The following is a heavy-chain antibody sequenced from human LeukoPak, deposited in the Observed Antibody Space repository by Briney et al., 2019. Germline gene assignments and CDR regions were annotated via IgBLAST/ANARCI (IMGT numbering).Heavy chain of an antibody. CDR2: IKKDGSEK. V-gene: IGHV3-7*01. D-gene: IGHD3-9*01. CDR1: GFIFSGYW. J-gene: IGHJ4*02. CDR3: AKGRYYDILTGPEHFDY. Sequence: PGGSLRLSCAASGFIFSGYWMSWVRRAPGKGLEWVANIKKDGSEKYYVDSVKGRFTISRDNAKNSLYLQMNSLRAEDTAVYYCAKGRYYDILTGPEHFDYWGQGTLFTVSS.